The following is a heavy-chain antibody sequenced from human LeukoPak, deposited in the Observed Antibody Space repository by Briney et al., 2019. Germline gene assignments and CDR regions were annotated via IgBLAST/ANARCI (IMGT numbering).Heavy chain of an antibody. CDR1: GFTFSSYW. CDR2: ISYDGRNK. CDR3: ASHWAQQVVSDY. V-gene: IGHV3-30*03. D-gene: IGHD6-13*01. Sequence: PGGSLRLSCAASGFTFSSYWMSWVRQSPGKGLEWVAVISYDGRNKYYADSVKGRFTVSRDNSKNTLYLQMNSLRAEDTAVYYCASHWAQQVVSDYWGQGTLVTVSS. J-gene: IGHJ4*02.